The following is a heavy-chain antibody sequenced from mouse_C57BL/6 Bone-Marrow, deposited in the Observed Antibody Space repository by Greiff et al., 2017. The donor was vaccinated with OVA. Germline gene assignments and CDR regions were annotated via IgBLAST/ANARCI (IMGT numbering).Heavy chain of an antibody. J-gene: IGHJ4*01. CDR1: GYTFTSYW. D-gene: IGHD1-1*01. CDR2: IYPGSGST. CDR3: ARGSSYKYYAMDY. V-gene: IGHV1-55*01. Sequence: QVQLQQSGAELVKPGASVKMSCKASGYTFTSYWITWVKQRPGQGLEWIGDIYPGSGSTNYNEKFKSKATLTVDTSSSTAYMQLSSLTSEDSAVYYCARGSSYKYYAMDYWGQGTSVTVSS.